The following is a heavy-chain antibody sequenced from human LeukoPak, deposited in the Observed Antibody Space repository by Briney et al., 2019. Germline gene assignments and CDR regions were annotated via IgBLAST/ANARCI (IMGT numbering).Heavy chain of an antibody. Sequence: RGSLRLSCAASGFTLRSYSMNWVRQAPGKGLEWVSSISSGSSYISYADSVKGRFTISRDNAKNSLYLQMNSLRAEDTAVYYCARGLLVVVATNTTEGHFCDYWGQGTLVTVSS. CDR3: ARGLLVVVATNTTEGHFCDY. J-gene: IGHJ4*02. CDR1: GFTLRSYS. CDR2: ISSGSSYI. D-gene: IGHD2-15*01. V-gene: IGHV3-21*01.